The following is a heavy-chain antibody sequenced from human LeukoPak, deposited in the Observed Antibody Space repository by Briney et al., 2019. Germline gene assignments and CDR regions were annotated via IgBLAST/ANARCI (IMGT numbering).Heavy chain of an antibody. D-gene: IGHD3-10*02. Sequence: GGSLRLSCAASGFTFSSYEMNWVRQAPGKGLEWVSYISSSGSTIYYADSVKGRFTISRDNAKNSLYLQMNSLRAEDTAVYYCAELRITLIGGVWGKGTTVTISS. CDR3: AELRITLIGGV. CDR1: GFTFSSYE. CDR2: ISSSGSTI. J-gene: IGHJ6*04. V-gene: IGHV3-48*03.